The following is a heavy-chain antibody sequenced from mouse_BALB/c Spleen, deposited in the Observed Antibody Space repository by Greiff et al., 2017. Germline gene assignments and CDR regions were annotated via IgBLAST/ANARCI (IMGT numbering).Heavy chain of an antibody. CDR3: ARRIYYYGSSPLYAMDY. V-gene: IGHV5-17*02. CDR1: GFTFSSFG. D-gene: IGHD1-1*01. CDR2: ISSGSSTI. J-gene: IGHJ4*01. Sequence: EVQLVESGGGLVQPGGSRKLSCAASGFTFSSFGMHWVRQAPEKGLEWVAYISSGSSTIYYADTVKGRFTISRDNPKNTLFLQMTSLRSEDTAMYYCARRIYYYGSSPLYAMDYWGQGTSVTVSS.